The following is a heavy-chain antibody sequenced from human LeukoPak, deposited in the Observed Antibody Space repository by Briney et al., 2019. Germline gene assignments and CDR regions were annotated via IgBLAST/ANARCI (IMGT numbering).Heavy chain of an antibody. D-gene: IGHD2-2*01. CDR2: INHSGST. V-gene: IGHV4-34*01. CDR3: ARGVIVVVPAAMFDY. J-gene: IGHJ4*02. CDR1: GGSFSGYY. Sequence: ASETLSLTCAVYGGSFSGYYWSWIRQPPGKGLEWIGEINHSGSTNYNPSLKSRVTISVDTSKNQFSLKLSSVTAADTAVYYCARGVIVVVPAAMFDYWGQGTLVTVSS.